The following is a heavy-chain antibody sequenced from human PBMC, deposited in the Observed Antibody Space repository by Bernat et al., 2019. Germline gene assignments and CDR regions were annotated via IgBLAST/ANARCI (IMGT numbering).Heavy chain of an antibody. D-gene: IGHD5-12*01. Sequence: EVQLVQSGAEVKKPGESLKISCKGSGYSFTTHWIGWGRQMPGKGLELMGIIYPGDSDTRYSPSFQGQVTISADKSINTAYLQWSSLKASDTAMYYCARQEDLVATVTGCFDYWGQGTLVTVSA. CDR2: IYPGDSDT. CDR3: ARQEDLVATVTGCFDY. V-gene: IGHV5-51*01. J-gene: IGHJ4*02. CDR1: GYSFTTHW.